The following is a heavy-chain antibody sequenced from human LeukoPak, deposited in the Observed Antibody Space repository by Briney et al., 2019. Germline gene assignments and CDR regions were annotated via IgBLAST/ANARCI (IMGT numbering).Heavy chain of an antibody. J-gene: IGHJ4*02. CDR1: GFTFSDYY. CDR2: ISSSGTTI. D-gene: IGHD1-26*01. CDR3: SSGRDSGSLQHFDY. Sequence: GGSLRLSCAASGFTFSDYYMSWIRQAPGKGLEWVSYISSSGTTIYYADSVKGRFTISRDNAKNSLYLQMNSLRAEDTAVYYCSSGRDSGSLQHFDYWGREPWSPSPQ. V-gene: IGHV3-11*01.